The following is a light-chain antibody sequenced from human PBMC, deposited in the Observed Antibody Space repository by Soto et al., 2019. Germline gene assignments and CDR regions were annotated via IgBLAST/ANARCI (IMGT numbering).Light chain of an antibody. J-gene: IGLJ2*01. V-gene: IGLV1-44*01. CDR3: SSYTTSNTLV. CDR2: NSY. Sequence: QSVLTQPPSASGTPGQRVTISCSGSSSNIGSKTVNWYQQLPGTVPKLLIYNSYQRPSGVPDRFSGSKSGNTASLAISGLQAEDEADYYCSSYTTSNTLVFGGGTKLTVL. CDR1: SSNIGSKT.